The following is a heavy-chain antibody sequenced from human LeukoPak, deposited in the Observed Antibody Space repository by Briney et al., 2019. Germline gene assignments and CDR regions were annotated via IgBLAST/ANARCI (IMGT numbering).Heavy chain of an antibody. CDR1: GFTFSNYW. CDR3: AKPPREYYYDSSGYFGAFDI. J-gene: IGHJ3*02. Sequence: GGSLRLSCAASGFTFSNYWMSWVRQAPGKGLEWVASIKQDGSEKYYVDSVKGRFTISRDNAKNTLYLQMNSLRAEDTAVYYCAKPPREYYYDSSGYFGAFDIWGQGTMVTVSS. D-gene: IGHD3-22*01. V-gene: IGHV3-7*03. CDR2: IKQDGSEK.